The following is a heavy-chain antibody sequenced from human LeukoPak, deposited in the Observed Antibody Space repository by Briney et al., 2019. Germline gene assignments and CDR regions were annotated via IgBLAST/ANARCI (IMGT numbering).Heavy chain of an antibody. CDR2: IWYDGRDK. Sequence: GGSLRLSCAASGFTFSGCGMHWVRRAPGKGLEWVAFIWYDGRDKDYADSVKGRFTISRDNSKNTLYLQMNSLRAEDTAIYYCAKEPYSYGSYFDYWGQGTLVTVSS. CDR1: GFTFSGCG. J-gene: IGHJ4*02. CDR3: AKEPYSYGSYFDY. V-gene: IGHV3-30*02. D-gene: IGHD5-18*01.